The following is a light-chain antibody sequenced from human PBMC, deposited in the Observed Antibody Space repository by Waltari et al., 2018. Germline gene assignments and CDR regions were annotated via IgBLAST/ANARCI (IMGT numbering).Light chain of an antibody. CDR3: QQYGSSPEVT. Sequence: DIVLTQSPGTLSLSHGERATLYCGASQSVRSSYLAWYQQKPGQAPRLLIYGASRRATGIPDRFSGSGSGTDFTLTISRLEPEDFAVYYCQQYGSSPEVTFGGGTKVEIK. CDR2: GAS. J-gene: IGKJ4*01. CDR1: QSVRSSY. V-gene: IGKV3-20*01.